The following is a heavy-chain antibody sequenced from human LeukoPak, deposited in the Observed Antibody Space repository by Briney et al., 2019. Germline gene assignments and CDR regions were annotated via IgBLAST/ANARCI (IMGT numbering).Heavy chain of an antibody. D-gene: IGHD6-13*01. CDR2: ISGSGGST. J-gene: IGHJ6*02. Sequence: GGSLRLSCAASGFTFSSYAMSWVRQAPGKGLEWVSAISGSGGSTYHADSVKDRFTISRDNSKNTLYLQMNSLRAEDTAVYYCAKRGVAAAGPGPADVWGQGTTVTVSS. CDR1: GFTFSSYA. V-gene: IGHV3-23*01. CDR3: AKRGVAAAGPGPADV.